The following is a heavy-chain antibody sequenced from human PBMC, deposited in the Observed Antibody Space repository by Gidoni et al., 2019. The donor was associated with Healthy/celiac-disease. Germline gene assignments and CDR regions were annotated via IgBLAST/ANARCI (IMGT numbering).Heavy chain of an antibody. J-gene: IGHJ6*02. V-gene: IGHV3-48*02. CDR3: ARDDTTMVRNYYDGMDV. CDR2: SISSSSTT. CDR1: GFTFGSDS. D-gene: IGHD5-18*01. Sequence: EVQLVEFGGGLLRPGGHLSFSCAACGFTFGSDSMNWVRQGQGNRRDGVTDSISSSSTTVYAESGKGRVNIYRDNVKNALYLKIDSMRDEDTARYYCARDDTTMVRNYYDGMDVWGQGTTGTVSS.